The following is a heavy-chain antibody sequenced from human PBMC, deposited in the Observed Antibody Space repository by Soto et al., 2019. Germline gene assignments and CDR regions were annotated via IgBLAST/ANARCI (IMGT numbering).Heavy chain of an antibody. Sequence: ASVKVSCKASGYTFTSYGISWVRQAPGQGLEWMGWISAYNGNTNYAQKLQGRVTMTTDTSTSTAYMELRGLRSDDTAVYYCARDGSGYDSHCFAPGGQGPLVTVPS. CDR3: ARDGSGYDSHCFAP. CDR2: ISAYNGNT. CDR1: GYTFTSYG. V-gene: IGHV1-18*01. J-gene: IGHJ5*02. D-gene: IGHD5-12*01.